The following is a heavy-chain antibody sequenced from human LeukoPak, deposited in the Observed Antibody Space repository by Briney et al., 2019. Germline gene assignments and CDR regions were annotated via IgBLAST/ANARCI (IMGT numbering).Heavy chain of an antibody. D-gene: IGHD2-8*01. CDR1: GFTFSNAW. CDR3: TTSACTNGVCYTSVNY. Sequence: GGSLRLSCAASGFTFSNAWMSWVRQAPGKGLEWVGRIKSKTDGGATDYAAPVKGKFTISRDDSKNTLYLQMNSLKTEDTAVYYCTTSACTNGVCYTSVNYWGQGTLVTVSS. J-gene: IGHJ4*02. CDR2: IKSKTDGGAT. V-gene: IGHV3-15*01.